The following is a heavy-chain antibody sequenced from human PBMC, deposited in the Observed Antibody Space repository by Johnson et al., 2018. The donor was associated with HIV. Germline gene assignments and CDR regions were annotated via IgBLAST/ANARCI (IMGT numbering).Heavy chain of an antibody. CDR3: AGGRIGAFDI. V-gene: IGHV3-20*04. CDR2: INWNGGST. J-gene: IGHJ3*02. Sequence: VQLVESGGGVVQPGRSLRLSCVASGLTSDDYGMSWVLQAPGKGLEWVAGINWNGGSTGYADSVKGRFTISRDTAENFLYLQMNSLRAEDTAVYYCAGGRIGAFDIWGQGTMVTVSS. CDR1: GLTSDDYG. D-gene: IGHD2-15*01.